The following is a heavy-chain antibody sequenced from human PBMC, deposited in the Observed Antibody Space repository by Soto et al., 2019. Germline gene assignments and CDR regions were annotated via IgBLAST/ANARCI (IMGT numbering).Heavy chain of an antibody. D-gene: IGHD1-1*01. CDR2: ISSSSSYI. V-gene: IGHV3-21*01. CDR3: ARDLRDWNEKTFDY. Sequence: EVQLVESGGGLVKPGGSLRLSCAASGFTFSSYSMNWVRQAPGKGLEWVSSISSSSSYIYYADSVKGRFTISRDQAKNSLYLQMNSLRAEDTAVYYCARDLRDWNEKTFDYWGQGTLVTVSS. J-gene: IGHJ4*02. CDR1: GFTFSSYS.